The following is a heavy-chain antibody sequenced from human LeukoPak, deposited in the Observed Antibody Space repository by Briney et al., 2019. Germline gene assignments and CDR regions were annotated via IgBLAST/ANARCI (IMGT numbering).Heavy chain of an antibody. Sequence: GASVKVSCKASGFTFTGFYMHWVRQAPGQVLEWMGWINPNSGGTNYAQKFQGRVTMTRDTSINTAYMELSRLRSDDTAVYYCARGGYSRSPEYYYGMDVWGQGTTVTVSS. D-gene: IGHD6-13*01. CDR1: GFTFTGFY. J-gene: IGHJ6*02. V-gene: IGHV1-2*02. CDR2: INPNSGGT. CDR3: ARGGYSRSPEYYYGMDV.